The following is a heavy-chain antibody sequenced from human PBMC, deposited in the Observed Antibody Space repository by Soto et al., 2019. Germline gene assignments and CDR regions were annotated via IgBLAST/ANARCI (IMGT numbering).Heavy chain of an antibody. Sequence: QVQLVQSGAEVKKPGSSVKVSCKASGGTFSSYAISWVRQAPGQGLEWMGGIIPIFGTANYAQKFQGRVTITADESTSTAYMELSSLRSEDTAVYYCARFVVVPETIGGRDYYYGMDVWGQGTTVTVSS. CDR1: GGTFSSYA. D-gene: IGHD2-2*01. V-gene: IGHV1-69*01. J-gene: IGHJ6*02. CDR3: ARFVVVPETIGGRDYYYGMDV. CDR2: IIPIFGTA.